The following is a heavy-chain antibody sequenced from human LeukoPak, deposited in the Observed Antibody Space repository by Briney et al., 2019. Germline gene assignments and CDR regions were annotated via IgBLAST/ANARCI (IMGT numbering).Heavy chain of an antibody. D-gene: IGHD2-21*02. CDR3: AMGLLLDY. CDR2: ITGGGDTT. Sequence: GGSLRLSCAASGFTFSSYSMNWVRQAPGKGLEWVSAITGGGDTTYYADSVKGRFTISRDNSKNTLYLQMNSLRAEDTAVYYCAMGLLLDYWGQGTLVTVSS. J-gene: IGHJ4*02. CDR1: GFTFSSYS. V-gene: IGHV3-23*01.